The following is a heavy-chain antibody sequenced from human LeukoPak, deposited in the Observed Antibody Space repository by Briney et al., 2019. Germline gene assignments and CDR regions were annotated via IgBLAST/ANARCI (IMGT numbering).Heavy chain of an antibody. J-gene: IGHJ4*02. Sequence: ASVKVSCKASGYTFTSYYMHWVRQAPGQGLEWMRIINPSGGSTSYAQKFQGRVTMTRDTSTSTVYMELSSLRSEDTAVYYCARDHQPSGYCSGGSCYSEFFDWGQGTLVTVSS. CDR3: ARDHQPSGYCSGGSCYSEFFD. CDR1: GYTFTSYY. CDR2: INPSGGST. D-gene: IGHD2-15*01. V-gene: IGHV1-46*01.